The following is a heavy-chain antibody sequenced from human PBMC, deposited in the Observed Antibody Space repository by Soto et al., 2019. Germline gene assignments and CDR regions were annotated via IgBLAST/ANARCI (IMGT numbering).Heavy chain of an antibody. Sequence: ETLSLTCAVYGGSFCDYFWSWVRQPPGKGREWTGESSQSGTNNDNPAHKRRVIISVDTSKKQFSLMLSPGTAANTAVYYCARGKKGSSGWDGGYFFHYWGQGSLVTVSS. CDR3: ARGKKGSSGWDGGYFFHY. CDR1: GGSFCDYF. V-gene: IGHV4-34*01. CDR2: SSQSGTN. D-gene: IGHD6-19*01. J-gene: IGHJ4*02.